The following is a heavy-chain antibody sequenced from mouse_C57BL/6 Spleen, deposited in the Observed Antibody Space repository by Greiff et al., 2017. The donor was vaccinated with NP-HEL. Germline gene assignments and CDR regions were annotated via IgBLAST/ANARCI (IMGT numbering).Heavy chain of an antibody. J-gene: IGHJ4*01. V-gene: IGHV1-39*01. D-gene: IGHD1-1*01. CDR1: GYSFTDYN. CDR3: ARGGYYGSSYDAMDY. CDR2: INPNYGTT. Sequence: EVQLQQSGPELVKPGASVKISCKASGYSFTDYNMNWVKQSNGKSLEWIGVINPNYGTTSYNQKFKGKATLTVDQSSSTAYMQLNSLTSEDSAVYYGARGGYYGSSYDAMDYWGQGTSVTVSS.